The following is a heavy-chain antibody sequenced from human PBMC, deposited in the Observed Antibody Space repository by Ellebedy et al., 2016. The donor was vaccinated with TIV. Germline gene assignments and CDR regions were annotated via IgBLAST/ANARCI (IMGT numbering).Heavy chain of an antibody. CDR1: QFTFSRYW. Sequence: GGSLRLSXAASQFTFSRYWMHWVRQAPGKGLVWVSRIYSDGTSTSYADSVKGRFTISRDNAKNTLYLQMSSLRAEDTAVYYCAKGGYYSHDAFDIWGQGTMVTVSS. J-gene: IGHJ3*02. CDR2: IYSDGTST. V-gene: IGHV3-74*01. CDR3: AKGGYYSHDAFDI. D-gene: IGHD3-22*01.